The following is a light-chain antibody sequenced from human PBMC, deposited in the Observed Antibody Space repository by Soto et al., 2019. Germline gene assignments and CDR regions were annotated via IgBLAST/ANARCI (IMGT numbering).Light chain of an antibody. CDR1: SSNIGSTF. CDR3: AAWDDSLTAYV. CDR2: NNN. J-gene: IGLJ1*01. Sequence: QSALAQPPSASGTPGQRVTISCSGSSSNIGSTFVYWYQQLPGTAPKLLIYNNNQRPSGVPDRFSGSKSGSSASLAISGLRPEDEADYFCAAWDDSLTAYVFGIGTKVTVL. V-gene: IGLV1-47*02.